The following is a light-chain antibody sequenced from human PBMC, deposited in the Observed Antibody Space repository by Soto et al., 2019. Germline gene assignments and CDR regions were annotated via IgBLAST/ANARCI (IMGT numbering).Light chain of an antibody. Sequence: SYELTQSPSVSVSPGQTARITCSGDALPKQYAYWYQQKPGQAPVLVIYKDSERPSGIPERFSGSTSGTTVTLIISGVQAEDEADYYCQSADSSSNVVFGGGTKLTVL. CDR2: KDS. V-gene: IGLV3-25*03. CDR3: QSADSSSNVV. J-gene: IGLJ2*01. CDR1: ALPKQY.